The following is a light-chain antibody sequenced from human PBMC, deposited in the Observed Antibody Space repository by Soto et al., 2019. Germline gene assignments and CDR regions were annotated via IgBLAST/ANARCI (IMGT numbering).Light chain of an antibody. CDR2: DVS. Sequence: QSVLTQPASVSGSPGQSITMFCTGTSSDVGVYNYVSWYQQHPGKAPKLMFYDVSNRPSGVSNRFSGSKSVNTDSLTISGLQAEDEADYYCSSYTSISTLFGTGTQGTVX. CDR1: SSDVGVYNY. V-gene: IGLV2-14*01. CDR3: SSYTSISTL. J-gene: IGLJ1*01.